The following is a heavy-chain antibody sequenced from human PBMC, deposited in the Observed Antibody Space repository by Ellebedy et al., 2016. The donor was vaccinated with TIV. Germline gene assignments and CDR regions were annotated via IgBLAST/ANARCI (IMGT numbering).Heavy chain of an antibody. Sequence: MPSETLSLTCTVSGGSISSYYWSWIRQPQGKGLEWIGYIYYSGSTNYNPSLKSRVTLSVDTSKNQFSLKLSSVTAADTAVYYCARVSGSYRYYFDYWGQGTLVTVSS. V-gene: IGHV4-59*01. CDR3: ARVSGSYRYYFDY. CDR1: GGSISSYY. D-gene: IGHD1-26*01. CDR2: IYYSGST. J-gene: IGHJ4*02.